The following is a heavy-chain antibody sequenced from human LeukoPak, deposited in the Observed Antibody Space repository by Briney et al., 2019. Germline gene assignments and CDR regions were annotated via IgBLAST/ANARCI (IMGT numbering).Heavy chain of an antibody. CDR3: AKSSILSPRLDY. CDR2: ISYDGSNK. J-gene: IGHJ4*02. D-gene: IGHD3-9*01. V-gene: IGHV3-30*18. CDR1: GFTFDDYA. Sequence: GRSLRLSCAASGFTFDDYAMHWVRQAPGKGLEWVAVISYDGSNKYYADSVKGRFTISRDNSKNTLYLQMNSLRAEDTAVYYCAKSSILSPRLDYWGQGTLVTVSS.